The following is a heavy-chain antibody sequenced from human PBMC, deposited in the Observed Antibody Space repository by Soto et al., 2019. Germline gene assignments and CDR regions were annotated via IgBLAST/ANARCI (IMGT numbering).Heavy chain of an antibody. D-gene: IGHD2-15*01. CDR2: IYYSGST. Sequence: QVQLQESGPGLVKPSETLSLTCTVSGGSVSSGSYYWNWIRQPPGKGLEWIGYIYYSGSTNYNPSLKRRVTISVDTSKNQFSLKLSSVTAADTAVYYCARTRRACSGGSCYSSWFDPWGQGTLVTVSS. CDR1: GGSVSSGSYY. V-gene: IGHV4-61*01. J-gene: IGHJ5*02. CDR3: ARTRRACSGGSCYSSWFDP.